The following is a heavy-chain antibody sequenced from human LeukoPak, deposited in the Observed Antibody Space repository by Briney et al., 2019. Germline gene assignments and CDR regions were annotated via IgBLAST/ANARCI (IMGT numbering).Heavy chain of an antibody. J-gene: IGHJ4*02. V-gene: IGHV4-30-4*08. CDR1: GFTFSDYY. CDR3: ARGLYGAESHLDY. CDR2: IYYSGST. D-gene: IGHD3-10*01. Sequence: LRLSCAASGFTFSDYYMSWIRQPPGKGLEWIGYIYYSGSTYYNPSLKSRVTISVDTSKNQFSLKLSSVTAADTVVYYWARGLYGAESHLDYWGQGTLVTVSS.